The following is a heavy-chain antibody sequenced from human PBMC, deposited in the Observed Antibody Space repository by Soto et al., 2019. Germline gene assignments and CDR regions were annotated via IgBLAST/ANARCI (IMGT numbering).Heavy chain of an antibody. V-gene: IGHV3-48*01. D-gene: IGHD2-2*01. J-gene: IGHJ4*02. CDR1: GFTFSSYS. Sequence: EVQLVESGGGLVQPGGSLRLSCAASGFTFSSYSMNWVRQAPGKGLEWVSYISSSSSTIYYADSVKGRFTISRDNAKNSLYLQMNSLRAEDTALYDCGREYPIGYWGQGTLVTVCS. CDR3: GREYPIGY. CDR2: ISSSSSTI.